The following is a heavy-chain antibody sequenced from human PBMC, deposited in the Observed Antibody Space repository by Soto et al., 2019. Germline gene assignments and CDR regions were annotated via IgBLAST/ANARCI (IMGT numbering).Heavy chain of an antibody. CDR2: IRSKAYGGTT. V-gene: IGHV3-49*03. CDR1: GFTFGDYA. CDR3: TRDWKIAAAGPELFYYYYMDV. Sequence: GGSLRLSCTASGFTFGDYAMSWFRQAPGKGLEWVGFIRSKAYGGTTEYAASVKGRFTISRDDSKSIAYLQMNSLKTEDTAVYYCTRDWKIAAAGPELFYYYYMDVWGKGTTVTVSS. J-gene: IGHJ6*03. D-gene: IGHD6-13*01.